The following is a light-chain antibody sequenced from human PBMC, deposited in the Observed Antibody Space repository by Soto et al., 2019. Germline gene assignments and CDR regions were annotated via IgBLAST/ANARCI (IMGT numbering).Light chain of an antibody. CDR3: QQLNSYPRLT. CDR2: AAS. V-gene: IGKV1-9*01. J-gene: IGKJ4*01. Sequence: IQLTQSPSSLSASVGDRVTITCRASQGISSYLAWYQQKPGKAPKLLIYAASTLQSGVPSRFSGSGSGTDFTLTISSLQPEDFATYYCQQLNSYPRLTFGGGTKVDNK. CDR1: QGISSY.